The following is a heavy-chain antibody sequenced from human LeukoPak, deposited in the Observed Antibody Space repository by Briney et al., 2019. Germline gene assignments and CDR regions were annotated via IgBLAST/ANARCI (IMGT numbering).Heavy chain of an antibody. CDR3: AKTPYYDYVWGSYLEDAFDI. Sequence: GGSLRLSCAASGFTFSSYGMHWVRQAPGKGLEWVAVISYDGSNKYYADSVKGRFTISRDNSKNTLYLQMNSLRAEDTAVYYCAKTPYYDYVWGSYLEDAFDIWGQGTMVTVSS. V-gene: IGHV3-30*18. CDR2: ISYDGSNK. CDR1: GFTFSSYG. D-gene: IGHD3-16*01. J-gene: IGHJ3*02.